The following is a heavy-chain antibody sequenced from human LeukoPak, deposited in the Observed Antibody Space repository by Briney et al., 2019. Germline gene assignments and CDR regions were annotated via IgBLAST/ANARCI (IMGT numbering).Heavy chain of an antibody. V-gene: IGHV3-23*01. J-gene: IGHJ4*02. CDR3: ARESGSYS. CDR2: ISGSGGRP. Sequence: GGSLRLSCAASGFTFSSCAMSWVRQAPGKGLEWVSAISGSGGRPYYADSVKGRFTISRHNSKNTLYLQMNSLRAEDTAVYYCARESGSYSWGQGTLVTVSS. CDR1: GFTFSSCA. D-gene: IGHD1-26*01.